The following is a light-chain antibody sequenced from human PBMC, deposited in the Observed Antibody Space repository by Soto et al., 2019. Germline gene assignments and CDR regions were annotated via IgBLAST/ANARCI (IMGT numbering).Light chain of an antibody. CDR2: AAS. V-gene: IGKV1-27*01. CDR3: QKYNSAPKEVT. Sequence: DIQMTQSPSSLSASVGDRVTITCRASQGISTYLAWYQQKPGKVPKRLIYAASTLQSGGPSRFSGSGSGTDFTLTISSLQPEDVATYDCQKYNSAPKEVTCGPGPKVDIK. J-gene: IGKJ3*01. CDR1: QGISTY.